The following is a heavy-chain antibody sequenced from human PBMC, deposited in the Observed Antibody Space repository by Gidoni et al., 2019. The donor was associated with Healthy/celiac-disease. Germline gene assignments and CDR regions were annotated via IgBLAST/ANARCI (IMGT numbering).Heavy chain of an antibody. Sequence: QVQLVQSGAAVKKPGASVKVSCKASGYTFTSYGISWVRQAPGQGLEWMGWISAYNGNTNYAQKLQGRGTMTTDTSTSTAYMELRSLRSDDTAVYYCARVMMGIAARLSSFDYWGQGTLVTVSS. J-gene: IGHJ4*02. CDR3: ARVMMGIAARLSSFDY. D-gene: IGHD6-6*01. CDR1: GYTFTSYG. V-gene: IGHV1-18*01. CDR2: ISAYNGNT.